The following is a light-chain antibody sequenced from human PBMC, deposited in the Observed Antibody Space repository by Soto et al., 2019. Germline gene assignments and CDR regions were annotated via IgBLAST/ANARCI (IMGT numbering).Light chain of an antibody. Sequence: QSALTQPASVSGSPGQSITISCTGTSSDVGGYNYVSWYQQHPGKAPKLMIYDVSNRPSGVSNRFSGSKSGNTASLTISGLRAEDEADYYYSSYTSTSTLVVFGGGTKLTVL. CDR2: DVS. V-gene: IGLV2-14*01. CDR1: SSDVGGYNY. CDR3: SSYTSTSTLVV. J-gene: IGLJ2*01.